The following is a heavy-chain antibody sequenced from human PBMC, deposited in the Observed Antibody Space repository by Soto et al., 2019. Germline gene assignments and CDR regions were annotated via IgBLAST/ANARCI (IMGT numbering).Heavy chain of an antibody. J-gene: IGHJ6*03. CDR2: ISAYNGDT. CDR1: GYTFTNYG. Sequence: QVQLLQSGAEVKKPGASVRVSCKASGYTFTNYGITWVRQAPGQGLEWTGWISAYNGDTHYTQRLQGRVIMTTDTYTSTAYMELRGLRSDDTAVYYCARVRQLVVYFYYYMDVWGTGTTVTVSS. V-gene: IGHV1-18*01. CDR3: ARVRQLVVYFYYYMDV. D-gene: IGHD6-6*01.